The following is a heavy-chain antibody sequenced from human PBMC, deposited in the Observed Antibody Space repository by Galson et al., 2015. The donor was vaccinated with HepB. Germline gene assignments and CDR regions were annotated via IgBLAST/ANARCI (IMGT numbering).Heavy chain of an antibody. D-gene: IGHD1-7*01. CDR1: GFTFSSYA. CDR2: ISYDGSNK. CDR3: ARDRSGQRITGTPRNLQLYYYYGMDV. J-gene: IGHJ6*02. Sequence: SLRLSCAASGFTFSSYAMHWVRQAPGKGLEWVAVISYDGSNKYYADSVKGRFTISRDNSKNTLYLQMNSLRAEDTAVYYCARDRSGQRITGTPRNLQLYYYYGMDVWGQGTTVTVSS. V-gene: IGHV3-30*04.